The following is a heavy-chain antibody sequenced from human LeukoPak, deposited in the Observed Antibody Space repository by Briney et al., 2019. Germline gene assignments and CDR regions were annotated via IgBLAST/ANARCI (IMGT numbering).Heavy chain of an antibody. CDR3: AREVRPFYYDSSGYYIDY. D-gene: IGHD3-22*01. Sequence: SVTVSFKASGGTFSSYAISWVRQAPGQGLEWMGRIIPILGIANYAQKFQGRVTITADKSTSTAYMELSSLRSEDTAVYYCAREVRPFYYDSSGYYIDYWGQGTLVTVSS. V-gene: IGHV1-69*04. CDR1: GGTFSSYA. CDR2: IIPILGIA. J-gene: IGHJ4*02.